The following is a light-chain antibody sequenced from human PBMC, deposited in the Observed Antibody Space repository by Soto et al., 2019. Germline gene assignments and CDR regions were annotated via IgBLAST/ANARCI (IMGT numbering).Light chain of an antibody. CDR2: ETS. CDR3: QQRNNWRDT. J-gene: IGKJ5*01. V-gene: IGKV3-11*01. Sequence: EVVLTQSPATLSLSPGERATLSCRASQSVSNYLSWYQQEPGLAPRLLMYETSRRATGIPARFSGSGSGTDFTLTISSLEPEDFAVYYCQQRNNWRDTFGQGTRLEIK. CDR1: QSVSNY.